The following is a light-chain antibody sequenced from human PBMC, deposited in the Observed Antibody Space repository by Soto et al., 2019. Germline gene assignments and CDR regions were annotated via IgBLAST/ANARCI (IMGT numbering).Light chain of an antibody. V-gene: IGKV3D-15*01. J-gene: IGKJ4*01. CDR1: ERLTTN. CDR2: GTY. CDR3: QQYNKWPRT. Sequence: EIVMTQSPATLSVSPGEGVTLSCRASERLTTNLAWYQQRPGQAPRLLIYGTYTRATGIPTRFSGSGTGTEFTLTISSLESEDFAVYYCQQYNKWPRTFGGGTKVDIK.